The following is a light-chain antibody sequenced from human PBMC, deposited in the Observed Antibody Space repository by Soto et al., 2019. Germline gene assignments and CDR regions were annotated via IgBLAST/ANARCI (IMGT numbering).Light chain of an antibody. Sequence: QSALTQPASVSGSPGRSITISCTGTRSDVGGYNYVYWHQHHPGKAPKLIIYDVTNRPSGVSDRFSGSKSGNTASLTISGLQAEDEADYYCCSYTSSSTYVFGPGTKLTVL. V-gene: IGLV2-14*03. CDR3: CSYTSSSTYV. CDR1: RSDVGGYNY. CDR2: DVT. J-gene: IGLJ1*01.